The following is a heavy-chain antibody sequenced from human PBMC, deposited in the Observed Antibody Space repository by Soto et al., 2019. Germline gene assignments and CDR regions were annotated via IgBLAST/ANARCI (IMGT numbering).Heavy chain of an antibody. CDR1: GYIFSSYW. J-gene: IGHJ5*02. Sequence: GESLKISCKGSGYIFSSYWIGWVRQMPGEGLERMGITHGGDANTRYSPSFEGQVTISTDKSITTAYLQWSSLKASDTAVYYCAKDLYVQPPSGWFDPWGQGTVVTVSS. D-gene: IGHD1-26*01. CDR3: AKDLYVQPPSGWFDP. CDR2: THGGDANT. V-gene: IGHV5-51*01.